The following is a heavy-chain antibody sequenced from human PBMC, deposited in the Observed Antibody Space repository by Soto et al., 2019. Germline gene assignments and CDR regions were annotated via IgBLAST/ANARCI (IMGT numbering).Heavy chain of an antibody. CDR2: MYHSGST. CDR1: GGSISSGGYS. D-gene: IGHD3-22*01. J-gene: IGHJ4*02. V-gene: IGHV4-30-2*01. Sequence: PSETLSLTCAVSGGSISSGGYSWSWIRQPPGKGLEWIGYMYHSGSTYYNPSLKSRVTISVDTSKNQFSLKLSSVTAADTAVYYCARHPPPDSSGYHTSSDYWGQGTLVTVSS. CDR3: ARHPPPDSSGYHTSSDY.